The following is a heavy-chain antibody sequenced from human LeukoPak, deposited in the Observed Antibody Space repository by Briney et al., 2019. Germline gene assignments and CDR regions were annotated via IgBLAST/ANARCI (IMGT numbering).Heavy chain of an antibody. CDR3: ARVHMTYYDFWRGCGMDV. Sequence: ASETLSLTCTVSGGSISSYYWSWIRQPPGKGLEWIGYIYYSGSTNYNPSLKSRVTISVDTSKNQFSLKLSSVTAADTAVYYCARVHMTYYDFWRGCGMDVWGQGTTVTVSS. D-gene: IGHD3-3*01. CDR1: GGSISSYY. CDR2: IYYSGST. V-gene: IGHV4-59*01. J-gene: IGHJ6*02.